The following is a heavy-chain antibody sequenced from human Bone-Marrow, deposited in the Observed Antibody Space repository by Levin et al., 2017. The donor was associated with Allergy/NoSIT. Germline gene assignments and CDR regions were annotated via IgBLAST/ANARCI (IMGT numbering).Heavy chain of an antibody. D-gene: IGHD6-19*01. V-gene: IGHV1-69*01. J-gene: IGHJ6*02. CDR3: ARKSSAVVAGIEVAYYYYYGMDV. Sequence: KISCKPSGGTFRTYAISWVRQAPGQGLEYMGGIIPIFGTPNYAQKFQGRVTITADESTSTAYMELSSLRSEDTAVYYCARKSSAVVAGIEVAYYYYYGMDVWGQGTTVTVSS. CDR2: IIPIFGTP. CDR1: GGTFRTYA.